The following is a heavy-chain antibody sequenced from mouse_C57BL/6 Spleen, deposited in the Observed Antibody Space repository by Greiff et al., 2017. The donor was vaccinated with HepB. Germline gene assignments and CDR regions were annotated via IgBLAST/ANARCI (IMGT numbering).Heavy chain of an antibody. Sequence: QVQLQQSGAELVKPGASVKLSCKASGYTFTSYWMQWVKQRPGQGLEWIGEIDPSDSYTNYNQKFKGKATLTVDTSSSTAYMQLSSLTSEDSAVYYCARGPLYDYYAMDYWGQGTSVTVSS. CDR3: ARGPLYDYYAMDY. CDR1: GYTFTSYW. J-gene: IGHJ4*01. D-gene: IGHD1-1*01. V-gene: IGHV1-50*01. CDR2: IDPSDSYT.